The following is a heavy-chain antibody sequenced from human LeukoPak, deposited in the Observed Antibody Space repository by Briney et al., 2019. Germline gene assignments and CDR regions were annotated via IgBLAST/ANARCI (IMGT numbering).Heavy chain of an antibody. V-gene: IGHV4-4*02. CDR2: IYDSGST. CDR1: SGSISSTNC. CDR3: ARHQGY. J-gene: IGHJ4*02. Sequence: PSETLSLTCAVSSGSISSTNCWTWVRQPPGKGLEWIGEIYDSGSTNYNPSLKSRVTISVDKSKNQFSLKLSSVTAADTAVYYCARHQGYWGQGTLVTVSS.